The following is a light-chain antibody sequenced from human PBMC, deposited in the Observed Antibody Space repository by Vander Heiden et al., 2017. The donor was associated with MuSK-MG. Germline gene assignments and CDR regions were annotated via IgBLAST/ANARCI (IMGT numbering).Light chain of an antibody. V-gene: IGKV1-33*01. J-gene: IGKJ2*01. CDR2: DAS. CDR3: QQYEKLPYT. CDR1: QDISNY. Sequence: DIQMTQSPSSLSASVGDRVTITCQASQDISNYLNWYQQKPGKAPKLLIYDASNLETGVPSRFSGSGSGTDLTVTISSLQPEDIATYYSQQYEKLPYTFGQGTKLEIK.